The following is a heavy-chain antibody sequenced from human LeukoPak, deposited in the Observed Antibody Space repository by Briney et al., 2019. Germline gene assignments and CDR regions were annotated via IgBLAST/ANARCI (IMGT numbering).Heavy chain of an antibody. J-gene: IGHJ3*02. CDR2: IYYSGST. D-gene: IGHD5-24*01. CDR3: ARDQGYNYQRSHAFDI. CDR1: GGSISSSSYY. V-gene: IGHV4-39*07. Sequence: PSETLSLTCTVSGGSISSSSYYWGWIRQPPGKGLEWIGSIYYSGSTYYNPSLKSRVTISVDMSKNQFSLKLSSVTAADTAVYYCARDQGYNYQRSHAFDIWGQGTMVTVSS.